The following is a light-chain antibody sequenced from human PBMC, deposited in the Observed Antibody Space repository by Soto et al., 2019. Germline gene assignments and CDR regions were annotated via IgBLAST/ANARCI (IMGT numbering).Light chain of an antibody. CDR2: DNN. CDR3: GTWDSSLSAVV. CDR1: NSNIGNNY. J-gene: IGLJ2*01. V-gene: IGLV1-51*01. Sequence: QSVLTQPPSVSAAPGQKVTISCSGSNSNIGNNYVSWYQQLPRTAPKLLIYDNNRRPSGIPDRFSGSKSGTSATLAITGLQTGDEADYYCGTWDSSLSAVVFGGGTKLTVL.